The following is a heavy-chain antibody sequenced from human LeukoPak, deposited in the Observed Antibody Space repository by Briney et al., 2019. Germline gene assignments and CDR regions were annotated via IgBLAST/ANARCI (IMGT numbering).Heavy chain of an antibody. V-gene: IGHV3-30-3*01. CDR1: GFTFSTYP. CDR3: ARDYTAMASDY. CDR2: ISYDGSKT. D-gene: IGHD5-18*01. J-gene: IGHJ4*02. Sequence: GGSLRLSCAASGFTFSTYPMHWVRQAPGEGLEWVTLISYDGSKTYYADSVKGRFTISRDNSKNTLYLQMNSLRAEGTAVYYCARDYTAMASDYWGQGTLVSVSS.